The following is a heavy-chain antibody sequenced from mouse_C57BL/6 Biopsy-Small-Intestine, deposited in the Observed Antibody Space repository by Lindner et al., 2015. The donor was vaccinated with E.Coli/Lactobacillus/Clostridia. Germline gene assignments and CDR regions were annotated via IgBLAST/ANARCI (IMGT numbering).Heavy chain of an antibody. CDR2: INPNNDGT. V-gene: IGHV1-19*01. Sequence: SVKVSCKASGYTFTGYYIHWVRQAPGQGLEWMGWINPNNDGTNYAQKFQGRVTMTRDTTSISTASMELNRLRSDDTAVYYCARDVAFYSGTYGAFDVWGQGTMVTVSS. D-gene: IGHD1-1*01. J-gene: IGHJ1*02. CDR1: GYTFTGYY. CDR3: ARDVAFYSGTYGAFDV.